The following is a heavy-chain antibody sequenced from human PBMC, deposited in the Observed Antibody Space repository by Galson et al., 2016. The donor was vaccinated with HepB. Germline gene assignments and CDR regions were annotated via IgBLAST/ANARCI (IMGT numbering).Heavy chain of an antibody. D-gene: IGHD6-13*01. CDR3: VRSGATAGGTRSSPF. CDR1: GYTLSSHG. J-gene: IGHJ1*01. V-gene: IGHV1-18*01. Sequence: SVKVSCKASGYTLSSHGISWVRQAPGQGLEWLGWISAYNGDTDYAQKFQGRVTMTTDTSTNTAYMALGSLTSDDTAVYYCVRSGATAGGTRSSPFWGQGTLVIVSS. CDR2: ISAYNGDT.